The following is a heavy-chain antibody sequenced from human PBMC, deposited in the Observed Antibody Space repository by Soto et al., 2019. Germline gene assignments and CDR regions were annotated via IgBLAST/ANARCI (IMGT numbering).Heavy chain of an antibody. Sequence: GGSLSLSCAASGFTFSSYAMSWVRQAPGKGLEWVSAISGSGGSTYYADSVKGRFTISRDNSKNTLYLQMNSLRAEDTAVYYCAKALDIVVVPAAIDKHTPFDYWGQGTLVTVSS. J-gene: IGHJ4*02. CDR2: ISGSGGST. D-gene: IGHD2-2*03. CDR3: AKALDIVVVPAAIDKHTPFDY. V-gene: IGHV3-23*01. CDR1: GFTFSSYA.